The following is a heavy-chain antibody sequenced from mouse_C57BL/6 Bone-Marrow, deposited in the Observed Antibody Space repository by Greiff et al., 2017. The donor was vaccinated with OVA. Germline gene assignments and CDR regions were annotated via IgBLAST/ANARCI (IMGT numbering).Heavy chain of an antibody. J-gene: IGHJ2*01. CDR1: GFSLTSYG. V-gene: IGHV2-2*01. CDR3: ASITTGYYFDY. D-gene: IGHD1-1*01. CDR2: IWSGGST. Sequence: QVQLQQSGPGLVQPSQSLSITCTVSGFSLTSYGVHWVRQSPGKGLEWLGVIWSGGSTDYNAAFISRLSISKDNSKSQVFFKMNSLQADDTAIYYCASITTGYYFDYWGQGTTLTVSS.